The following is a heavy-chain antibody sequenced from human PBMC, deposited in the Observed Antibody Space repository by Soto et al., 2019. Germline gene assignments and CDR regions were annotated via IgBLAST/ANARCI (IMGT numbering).Heavy chain of an antibody. CDR1: GFTFSNAW. D-gene: IGHD3-10*01. V-gene: IGHV3-15*07. CDR2: IKSKTDGGTT. J-gene: IGHJ6*02. Sequence: GGSLRLSCAASGFTFSNAWMNWVRQAPGKGLEWVGRIKSKTDGGTTDYAAPVKGRFTISRDDSKNTLYLQMNSLKTEDTAVYYCTTEGEVLLWFGELSYYYGMDVWGQGTTVTVSS. CDR3: TTEGEVLLWFGELSYYYGMDV.